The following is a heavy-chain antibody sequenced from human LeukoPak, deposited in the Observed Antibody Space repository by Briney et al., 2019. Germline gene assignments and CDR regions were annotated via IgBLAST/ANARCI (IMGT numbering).Heavy chain of an antibody. D-gene: IGHD2-21*02. CDR3: ARAKDCRGDCYPFDY. Sequence: SETLSLTCTVSGASISSYYWSWIRQPPGKGLEWIGYIYYSGSTNYNPSLKSRVTISVDTSKNQFSLKLSSVTAADTAVYYCARAKDCRGDCYPFDYWGQGTLVTVSS. CDR1: GASISSYY. V-gene: IGHV4-59*01. J-gene: IGHJ4*02. CDR2: IYYSGST.